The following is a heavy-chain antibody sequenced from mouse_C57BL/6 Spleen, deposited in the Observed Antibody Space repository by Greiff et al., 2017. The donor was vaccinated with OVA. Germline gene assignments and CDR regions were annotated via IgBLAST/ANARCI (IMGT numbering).Heavy chain of an antibody. CDR3: ARSLWYYYAMDY. D-gene: IGHD1-1*02. CDR2: ISSGSSTI. V-gene: IGHV5-17*01. Sequence: DVKLVESGGGLVKPGGSLKLSCAASGFTFSDYGMHWVRQAPEKGLEWVAYISSGSSTIYYADTVKGRFTISRDNAKNTLFLQMTSLRSEDTAMYYCARSLWYYYAMDYWGQGTSVTVSS. J-gene: IGHJ4*01. CDR1: GFTFSDYG.